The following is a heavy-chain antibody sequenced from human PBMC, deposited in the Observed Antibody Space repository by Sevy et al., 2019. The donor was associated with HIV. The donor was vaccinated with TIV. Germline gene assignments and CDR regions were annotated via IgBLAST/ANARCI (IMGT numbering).Heavy chain of an antibody. D-gene: IGHD2-21*02. CDR3: AGAYCGGDCYSGKFDY. J-gene: IGHJ4*02. V-gene: IGHV3-33*01. CDR1: GFTFSSYG. Sequence: GGSLRLSCAASGFTFSSYGMHWVRQAPGKGLGWVAVIWYDGSNKYYADSVKGRFTISRANSKNTLYLQMNSLRAEDTAVYYCAGAYCGGDCYSGKFDYWGQGTLVTVSS. CDR2: IWYDGSNK.